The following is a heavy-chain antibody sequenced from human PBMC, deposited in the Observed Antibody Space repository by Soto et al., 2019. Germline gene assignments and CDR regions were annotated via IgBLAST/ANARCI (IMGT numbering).Heavy chain of an antibody. D-gene: IGHD3-10*02. CDR3: AKLVRDDVRRSDLDH. CDR2: FYYSGTT. CDR1: GXSITASYSN. V-gene: IGHV4-39*01. Sequence: XTLSLPCTVSGXSITASYSNWAWIRQPPGKGLEWIWTFYYSGTTSQNPPLRSRITISGDTSRNQFSLNLRSVTASYSGVYYCAKLVRDDVRRSDLDHWGQGTLGTVSS. J-gene: IGHJ4*02.